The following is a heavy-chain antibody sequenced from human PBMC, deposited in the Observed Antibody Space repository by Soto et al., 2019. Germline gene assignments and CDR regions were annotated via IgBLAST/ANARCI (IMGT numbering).Heavy chain of an antibody. D-gene: IGHD1-26*01. V-gene: IGHV4-59*02. J-gene: IGHJ4*02. Sequence: PSETLSLTCTISGGSVSVYYWSWIRQSTGQGLEWIGYIYASGSPYYNPSLRSRVTISADTSKNRISLKLTSPTAADTAVYYCERGVGSSPPQYWGRGTLVTVSS. CDR3: ERGVGSSPPQY. CDR1: GGSVSVYY. CDR2: IYASGSP.